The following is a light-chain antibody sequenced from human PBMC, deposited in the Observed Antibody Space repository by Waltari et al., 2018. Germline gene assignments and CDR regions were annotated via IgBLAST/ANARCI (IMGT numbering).Light chain of an antibody. CDR1: QSISSW. CDR2: KAS. J-gene: IGKJ4*01. Sequence: DIQMTQSPSTLSASVGDRVTITCRASQSISSWLAWYQQKPGKAPKLLIYKASSLESGVPSRCSGSGSGTEFTLTISSLQPDDFATYYCQQYNSYRLTFGGGTKVEIK. V-gene: IGKV1-5*03. CDR3: QQYNSYRLT.